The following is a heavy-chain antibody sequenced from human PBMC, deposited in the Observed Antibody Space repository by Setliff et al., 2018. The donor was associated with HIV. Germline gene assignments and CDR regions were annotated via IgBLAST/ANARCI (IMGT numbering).Heavy chain of an antibody. Sequence: GGSLRLSCAASGFTFSSYSMNWVRQAPGKGLEWVSSISSSSSYIYYADSVKGRFTISRDNAKNSLYLQMNSLRAEDTAVYYCTTGPTPPRYYYDSSGYYELDYWGQGTLVTVSS. CDR2: ISSSSSYI. V-gene: IGHV3-21*01. CDR3: TTGPTPPRYYYDSSGYYELDY. CDR1: GFTFSSYS. J-gene: IGHJ4*02. D-gene: IGHD3-22*01.